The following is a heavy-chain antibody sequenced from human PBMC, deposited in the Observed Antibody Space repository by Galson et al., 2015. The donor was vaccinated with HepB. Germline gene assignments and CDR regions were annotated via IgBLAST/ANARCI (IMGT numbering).Heavy chain of an antibody. CDR1: GFTFTSYD. V-gene: IGHV1-18*01. CDR3: ARTPPTFWSNYFKFDY. CDR2: ISAYNGNT. D-gene: IGHD3-3*01. J-gene: IGHJ4*02. Sequence: SVKVSCKGSGFTFTSYDISWVRQAPGQGLEWMGWISAYNGNTNYAQKLQGRVTMTTDTSTSTAYMELRSLRSDDTAVYYCARTPPTFWSNYFKFDYWGQGTLVTVSS.